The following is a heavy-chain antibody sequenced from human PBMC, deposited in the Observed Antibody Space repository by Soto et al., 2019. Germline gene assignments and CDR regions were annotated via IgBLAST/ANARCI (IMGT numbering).Heavy chain of an antibody. D-gene: IGHD2-8*01. Sequence: QVQLVESGGGVVQPGRSLRLSCVGSEFTFRSFAKHWVRQAPGKGLEWVTIISYDGSRISYADSVKGRFTVSRDNSKNTLYLQMSSLRPEDTAVYYCARRIEYSGLDSWGQGTLVAVSS. CDR2: ISYDGSRI. V-gene: IGHV3-30*04. CDR3: ARRIEYSGLDS. CDR1: EFTFRSFA. J-gene: IGHJ4*02.